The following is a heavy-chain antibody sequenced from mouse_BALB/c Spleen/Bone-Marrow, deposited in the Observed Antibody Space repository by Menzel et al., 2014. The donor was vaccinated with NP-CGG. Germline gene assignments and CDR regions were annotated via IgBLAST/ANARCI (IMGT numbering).Heavy chain of an antibody. D-gene: IGHD2-1*01. CDR1: GYTFTSYW. J-gene: IGHJ4*01. V-gene: IGHV1-7*01. Sequence: VKLQESGAELAKPGASVKMSCKASGYTFTSYWMHWVKQRPGQGPEWIGYINPSTGYTDYNQKFNDKATLTADKSSSTAYMQLSSLTSKDSAVYYCARGNPLYAMNYWGQGTTVTVSS. CDR2: INPSTGYT. CDR3: ARGNPLYAMNY.